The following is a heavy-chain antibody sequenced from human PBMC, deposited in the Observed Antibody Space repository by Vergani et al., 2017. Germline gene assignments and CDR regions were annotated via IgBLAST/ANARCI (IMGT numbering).Heavy chain of an antibody. CDR1: GGSFSGYY. V-gene: IGHV4-34*01. Sequence: QVQLQQWGAGLLKPSETLSLTCAVYGGSFSGYYWSWIRQPPGKGLEWIGEINHSGSTNYNPSLKSRVTISVDTSKNQFSLKLRSVTAADTAVYYCARGGRSSPGGYWGQGTLVTVSS. CDR3: ARGGRSSPGGY. D-gene: IGHD6-6*01. J-gene: IGHJ4*02. CDR2: INHSGST.